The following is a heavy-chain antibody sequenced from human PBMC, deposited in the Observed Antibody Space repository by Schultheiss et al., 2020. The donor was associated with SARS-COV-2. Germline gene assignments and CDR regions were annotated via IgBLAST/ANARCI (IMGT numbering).Heavy chain of an antibody. J-gene: IGHJ6*02. CDR3: AKPPEQWLVSPTYYYYGMDV. CDR2: ISYDGSNK. D-gene: IGHD6-19*01. V-gene: IGHV3-30*07. Sequence: GGSLRLSCSASGFTFSSYAMHWVRQAPGKGLEWVAVISYDGSNKYYADSVKGRFTISRDNAKNSLYLQMNSLRAEDTAVYYCAKPPEQWLVSPTYYYYGMDVWGQGTTVTVSS. CDR1: GFTFSSYA.